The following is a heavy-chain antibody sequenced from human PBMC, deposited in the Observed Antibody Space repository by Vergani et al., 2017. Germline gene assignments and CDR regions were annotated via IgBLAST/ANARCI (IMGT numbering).Heavy chain of an antibody. CDR1: GFSFNNYW. Sequence: EVQLVESGGGLVRPGGSLRLSCAASGFSFNNYWMSWVRQAPGKGLEWVANIEQDGSDKYYVDSVKGRFTISRENAKNSLYLQMHSLRAEDTAVYYCGRVPRYYGSSGYRPNYFDYWGQGTLVTVSS. CDR2: IEQDGSDK. D-gene: IGHD3-22*01. J-gene: IGHJ4*02. V-gene: IGHV3-7*01. CDR3: GRVPRYYGSSGYRPNYFDY.